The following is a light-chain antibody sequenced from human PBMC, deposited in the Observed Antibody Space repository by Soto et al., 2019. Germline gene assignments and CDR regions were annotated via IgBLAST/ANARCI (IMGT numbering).Light chain of an antibody. J-gene: IGLJ1*01. CDR3: SSYSSSSTLFV. CDR2: EVR. CDR1: NRDVGSYNL. Sequence: QSVLTQPASVSGSPGQSITIACTGTNRDVGSYNLVSWYQQRPGEAPKLIISEVRNRPSGISYRFTGSKSGNTASLTISGLQAEDEADYYCSSYSSSSTLFVFGTATKVTVL. V-gene: IGLV2-14*01.